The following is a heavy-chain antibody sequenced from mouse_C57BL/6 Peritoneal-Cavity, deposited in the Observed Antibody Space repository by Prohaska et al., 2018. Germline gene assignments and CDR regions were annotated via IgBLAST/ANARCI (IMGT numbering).Heavy chain of an antibody. CDR1: GFTFSDYG. J-gene: IGHJ3*01. Sequence: EVQLVESGGGLVKPGGSLKLSCAASGFTFSDYGMHWVRQAPETGLEWVAYISSGSSTIYYADTVKGRFTISRDNAKNTLFLQMTSLRSEDTAMYYCARVHGSAWFAYWGQGTLVTVSA. CDR2: ISSGSSTI. D-gene: IGHD2-2*01. V-gene: IGHV5-17*01. CDR3: ARVHGSAWFAY.